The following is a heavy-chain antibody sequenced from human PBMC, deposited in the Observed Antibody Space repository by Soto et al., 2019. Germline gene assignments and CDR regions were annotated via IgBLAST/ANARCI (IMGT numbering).Heavy chain of an antibody. D-gene: IGHD3-10*01. V-gene: IGHV4-34*01. CDR3: ARGGYGSGSYTPIHYYYYGMDV. J-gene: IGHJ6*02. CDR1: GGSFSGYY. Sequence: SETLSLTCAVYGGSFSGYYWSWIRQPPGNGLEWIGEINHSGSTNYNPSLKSRVTISVDTSKNQFSLKLSSVTAADTAVYYCARGGYGSGSYTPIHYYYYGMDVWGQGTTVTVSS. CDR2: INHSGST.